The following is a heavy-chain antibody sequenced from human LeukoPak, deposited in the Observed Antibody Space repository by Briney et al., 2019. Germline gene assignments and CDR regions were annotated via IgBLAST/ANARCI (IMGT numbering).Heavy chain of an antibody. CDR3: AGEHDYGGNHGGWDY. CDR1: GGSISSSSYY. V-gene: IGHV4-39*07. Sequence: PSETLSLTCTVSGGSISSSSYYWGWIRQPPGKGLEWIGSIYYSGSTNYNPSLKSRVTISVDTSKNQFSLKLSSVTAADTAVYYCAGEHDYGGNHGGWDYWGQGTLVTVSS. CDR2: IYYSGST. D-gene: IGHD4-23*01. J-gene: IGHJ4*02.